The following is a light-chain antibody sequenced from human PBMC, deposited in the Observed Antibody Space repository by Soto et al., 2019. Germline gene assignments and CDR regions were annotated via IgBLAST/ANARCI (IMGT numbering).Light chain of an antibody. J-gene: IGKJ5*01. Sequence: IVMTQSPSTLSVSPLERASLSFMSSQSIDINLVWYQQKPGQSPRLLIFRASTRASGIPARFSGSGSGTEFTLTISSLQSEDFAVYCCQQYHHWPPITFGQGTRLEIK. V-gene: IGKV3-15*01. CDR1: QSIDIN. CDR2: RAS. CDR3: QQYHHWPPIT.